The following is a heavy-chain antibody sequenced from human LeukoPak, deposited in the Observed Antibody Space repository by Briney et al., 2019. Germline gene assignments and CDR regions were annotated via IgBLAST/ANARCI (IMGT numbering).Heavy chain of an antibody. D-gene: IGHD3-22*01. CDR1: GFTFSSHW. V-gene: IGHV3-7*03. Sequence: PGGSLRLSCAASGFTFSSHWMTWVRQAPGKGLEWVASIKEDGSKKNYVDSVKGRFTISRDNAKNSLYLQMNSLRAEDTAVYHCATPLDYYDSSGYHQGGDWGQGTLVTVSS. J-gene: IGHJ4*02. CDR2: IKEDGSKK. CDR3: ATPLDYYDSSGYHQGGD.